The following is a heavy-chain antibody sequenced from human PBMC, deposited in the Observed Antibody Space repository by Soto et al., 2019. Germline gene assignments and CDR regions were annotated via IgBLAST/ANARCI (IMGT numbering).Heavy chain of an antibody. CDR1: GGTFSSYT. CDR3: APKLADSSGWTGGFDY. V-gene: IGHV1-69*02. Sequence: QVQLVQSGAEVKKPGSSVKVSCKASGGTFSSYTISWVRQAPGQGLEWMGRIIPILGIANYAQKFHGRVTITADKSTSTAYMELSSLRSEDTAVYYCAPKLADSSGWTGGFDYWGQGTLVTVSS. CDR2: IIPILGIA. J-gene: IGHJ4*02. D-gene: IGHD6-19*01.